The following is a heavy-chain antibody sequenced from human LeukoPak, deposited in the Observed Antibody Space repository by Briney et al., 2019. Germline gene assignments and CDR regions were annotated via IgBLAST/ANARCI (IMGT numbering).Heavy chain of an antibody. CDR1: GFTFSSYS. Sequence: PGGSLRLSCAASGFTFSSYSMNWARRAPGKGLEWVSYISSSSSTIYYADSVKGRFTISRDNAKNSLYLQMNSLRAEDTAVYYCASPLVGANPWGQGTLVTVSS. J-gene: IGHJ5*02. D-gene: IGHD1-26*01. CDR3: ASPLVGANP. CDR2: ISSSSSTI. V-gene: IGHV3-48*04.